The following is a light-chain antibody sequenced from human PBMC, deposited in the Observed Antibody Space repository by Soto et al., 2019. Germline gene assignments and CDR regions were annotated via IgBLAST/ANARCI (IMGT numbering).Light chain of an antibody. CDR3: QQLNSYPPWT. Sequence: THSPSSLCASVGDRVTITCRASQGISSYLAWYQQKPGKAPKLLIYAASTLHSGVPSRFSGSGSGTDFTLTISSLQPEDFATYYCQQLNSYPPWTFGQGTKVDIK. CDR1: QGISSY. CDR2: AAS. J-gene: IGKJ1*01. V-gene: IGKV1-9*01.